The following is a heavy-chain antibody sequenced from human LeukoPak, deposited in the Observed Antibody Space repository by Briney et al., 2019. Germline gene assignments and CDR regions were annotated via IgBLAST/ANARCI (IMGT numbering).Heavy chain of an antibody. CDR2: IYSGGST. CDR1: GFTVSNNY. CDR3: ARSAPAWTMVRGPYYFAY. V-gene: IGHV3-66*01. D-gene: IGHD3-10*01. J-gene: IGHJ4*02. Sequence: GGSLRLSCAASGFTVSNNYMSWVRQAPGKGLEWVSVIYSGGSTYYADSVKGRFTISRDNSKNTLYLQMNSLRAEDTAVYYCARSAPAWTMVRGPYYFAYGAQGPLVTVPS.